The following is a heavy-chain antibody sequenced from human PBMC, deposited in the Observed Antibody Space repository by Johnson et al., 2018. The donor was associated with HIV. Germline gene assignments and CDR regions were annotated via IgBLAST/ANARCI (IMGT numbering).Heavy chain of an antibody. CDR3: AKDLRTVKAFDI. J-gene: IGHJ3*02. Sequence: QVQLVESGGGVVQPGGSLRLSCAASGFTFSSYGLHWVRPAPGKGLEWVAFIRYDGSNKYSADSVKGRFTISRDNSKNTLYLQMNSLRAEDTAVYYCAKDLRTVKAFDIWGQGTMVTVSS. CDR2: IRYDGSNK. CDR1: GFTFSSYG. V-gene: IGHV3-30*02. D-gene: IGHD4-17*01.